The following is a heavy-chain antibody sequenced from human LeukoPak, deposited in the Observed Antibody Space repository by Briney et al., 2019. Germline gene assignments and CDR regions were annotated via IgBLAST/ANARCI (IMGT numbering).Heavy chain of an antibody. J-gene: IGHJ4*02. D-gene: IGHD5-12*01. Sequence: RRASVKVSCKASGGTFSSYAISWVRQAPGQGLEWMGGIIPIFGTANYAQKFQGRVTITTDEPTSTAYMELRSLRSDDTAVYYCARDRSVATIRDPGGYWGQGTLVTVSS. CDR1: GGTFSSYA. CDR2: IIPIFGTA. CDR3: ARDRSVATIRDPGGY. V-gene: IGHV1-69*05.